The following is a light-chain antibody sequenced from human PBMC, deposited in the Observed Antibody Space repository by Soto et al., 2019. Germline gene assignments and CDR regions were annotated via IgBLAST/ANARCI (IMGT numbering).Light chain of an antibody. CDR3: SSYTGTNTVV. CDR1: SSDVGRYNY. Sequence: QSALTQPASVSGSPGQSITISCTGTSSDVGRYNYVSWYQQHPGKAPKLMIYEVTNRPSGVSNRFSASKSGSTASLTISGLQAEDEADYYCSSYTGTNTVVFGGGTTLTVL. CDR2: EVT. J-gene: IGLJ2*01. V-gene: IGLV2-14*01.